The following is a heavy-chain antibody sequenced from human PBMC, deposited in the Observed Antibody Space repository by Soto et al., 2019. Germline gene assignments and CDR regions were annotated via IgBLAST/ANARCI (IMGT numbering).Heavy chain of an antibody. V-gene: IGHV3-21*01. CDR1: GFTFSSYS. CDR3: ARGYEYYDFWSGYQHYYYGMDV. CDR2: ISSSSSYI. Sequence: PGGSLRLSCAASGFTFSSYSMNWVRQAPGKGLEWVSSISSSSSYIYYADSVKGRFTISRDNAKNSLYLQMNSLRAEDTAVYYCARGYEYYDFWSGYQHYYYGMDVWGQGTTVTVSS. J-gene: IGHJ6*02. D-gene: IGHD3-3*01.